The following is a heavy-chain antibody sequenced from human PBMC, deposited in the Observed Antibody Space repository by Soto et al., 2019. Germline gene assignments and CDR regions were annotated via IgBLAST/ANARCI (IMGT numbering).Heavy chain of an antibody. V-gene: IGHV4-34*01. CDR1: GGSFSGYY. CDR3: ARGRCSSGWYLCRSYFDY. D-gene: IGHD6-19*01. Sequence: SETLSLTCAVYGGSFSGYYWSWIRQPPGKGLEWIGEINHSGSTNYNPSLKSRVTISVDTSKNQFSLKLSSVTAADTAVYYCARGRCSSGWYLCRSYFDYWGQGTLVPVSS. J-gene: IGHJ4*02. CDR2: INHSGST.